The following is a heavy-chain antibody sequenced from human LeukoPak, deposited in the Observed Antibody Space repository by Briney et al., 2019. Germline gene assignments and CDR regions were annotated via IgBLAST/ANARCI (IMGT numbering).Heavy chain of an antibody. CDR1: GFTFSAYA. CDR3: VRGFALDL. V-gene: IGHV3-7*04. J-gene: IGHJ3*01. CDR2: IRRDGSEM. Sequence: PGGSLSLSCEASGFTFSAYAMTWVRQAPGKGLEWVANIRRDGSEMHYVDSVKGRFTISRDNANNAVFLQMSSLRVEDTALYFCVRGFALDLWGRGAKVTVSS.